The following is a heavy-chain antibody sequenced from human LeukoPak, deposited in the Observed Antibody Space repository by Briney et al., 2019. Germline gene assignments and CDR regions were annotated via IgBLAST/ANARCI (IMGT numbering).Heavy chain of an antibody. J-gene: IGHJ3*02. Sequence: ASVKVSCKASGGTFSSYAISWVRQAPGQGLEWMGGIIPIFGTANYAQKFQGRVTMTRDTSISTAYMELSRLRSDDTAVYYCAGEGVVVVAATPLAFDIWGQGTMVTVSS. CDR1: GGTFSSYA. CDR3: AGEGVVVVAATPLAFDI. D-gene: IGHD2-15*01. CDR2: IIPIFGTA. V-gene: IGHV1-69*05.